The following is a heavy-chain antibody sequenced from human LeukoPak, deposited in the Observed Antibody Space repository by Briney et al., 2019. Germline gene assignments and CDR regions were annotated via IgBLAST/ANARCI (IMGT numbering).Heavy chain of an antibody. CDR3: AREKGSYSNFDS. D-gene: IGHD1-26*01. CDR1: GGSISSYY. Sequence: SETLSLTCTVSGGSISSYYWSWIRQPPGKGLEWIGYISYSGSTSYNPSLKSRVTISVDTSKNQFSLKLSSVTAADTAVYYCAREKGSYSNFDSWGQGTLVTVSS. V-gene: IGHV4-59*01. J-gene: IGHJ4*02. CDR2: ISYSGST.